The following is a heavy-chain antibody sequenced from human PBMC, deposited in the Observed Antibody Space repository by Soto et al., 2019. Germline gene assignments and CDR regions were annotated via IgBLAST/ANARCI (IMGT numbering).Heavy chain of an antibody. CDR3: AHRPSYCSGGSCYSGFDY. CDR1: SFAVRTSRVS. J-gene: IGHJ4*02. V-gene: IGHV2-5*02. CDR2: IYWDDDK. D-gene: IGHD2-15*01. Sequence: GPPLEHRTQTLALTCAYSSFAVRTSRVSVGWIRQPPGKALEWLALIYWDDDKRYSPSLKSRLTITKDTSKNQVVLTMTNMDPVDTATYYCAHRPSYCSGGSCYSGFDYWGQGTLVTAPQ.